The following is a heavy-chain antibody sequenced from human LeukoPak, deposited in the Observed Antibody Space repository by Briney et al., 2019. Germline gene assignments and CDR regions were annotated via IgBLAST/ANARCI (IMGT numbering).Heavy chain of an antibody. D-gene: IGHD5-18*01. J-gene: IGHJ4*02. CDR2: IKQDGSEK. CDR3: ARMPALYSYGYFDY. Sequence: GGSLRLSCAASGFTFSSYWMSWVRQAPGKGLEWVANIKQDGSEKYYVDSVKGRFTISRDNAKNSLYLQMNSLRAEDTAVYYCARMPALYSYGYFDYWGQGTLVTVSS. V-gene: IGHV3-7*01. CDR1: GFTFSSYW.